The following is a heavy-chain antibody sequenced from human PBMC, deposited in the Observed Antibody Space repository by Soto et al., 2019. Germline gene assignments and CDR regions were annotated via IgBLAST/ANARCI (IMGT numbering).Heavy chain of an antibody. Sequence: GGSLRLSCAASGFTFSSYAMSWVRQAPGKGLEWVANIKQDGSEKYYVDSVKGRFTISRDNAKNSLYLQMNSLRAEDTAVYYCARGEVDGRYFDWLLFGHWFDPWGQGTLVTVSS. CDR2: IKQDGSEK. CDR3: ARGEVDGRYFDWLLFGHWFDP. CDR1: GFTFSSYA. J-gene: IGHJ5*02. D-gene: IGHD3-9*01. V-gene: IGHV3-7*01.